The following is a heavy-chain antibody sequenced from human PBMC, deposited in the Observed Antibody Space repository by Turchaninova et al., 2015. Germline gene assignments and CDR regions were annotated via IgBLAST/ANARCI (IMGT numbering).Heavy chain of an antibody. CDR2: IYPGDSDT. J-gene: IGHJ4*02. V-gene: IGHV5-51*01. Sequence: EVQLVQSGAEVKKPGESLKISCKGSGYSFTSYWIAWGGQMPGKGLECMGIIYPGDSDTRYSPSFQGQVTISADRSISTAYLQWSSLKASDSAIYYCARLANYDSSGSLGCWGQGTLVTVSS. CDR3: ARLANYDSSGSLGC. CDR1: GYSFTSYW. D-gene: IGHD3-22*01.